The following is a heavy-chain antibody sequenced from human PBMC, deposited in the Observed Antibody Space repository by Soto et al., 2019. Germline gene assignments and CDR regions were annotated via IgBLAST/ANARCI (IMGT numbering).Heavy chain of an antibody. Sequence: SQTLSLTCAISGDSVSSNSAAWNWIRQSPSRGLEWLGRTYYRSKWYNDYAVSVKSRITINADTSKNQFSLQLNSVTPEDTAVYYCERVNGYSSSPPVFDYWGQGTLVTVPQ. CDR2: TYYRSKWYN. D-gene: IGHD6-6*01. V-gene: IGHV6-1*01. CDR3: ERVNGYSSSPPVFDY. J-gene: IGHJ4*02. CDR1: GDSVSSNSAA.